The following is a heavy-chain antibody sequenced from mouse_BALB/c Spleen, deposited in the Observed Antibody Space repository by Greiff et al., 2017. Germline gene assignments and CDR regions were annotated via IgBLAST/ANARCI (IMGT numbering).Heavy chain of an antibody. Sequence: QVQLQQPGAELVKPGASVKMSCKASGYTFTSYWMHWVKQRPGQGLEWIGTIDPSDSYTSYNQKFKGKATLTVDTSSSTAYMQLSSLTSEDSAVYYCTRRYGNYDAMDYWGQGTSVTVSS. V-gene: IGHV1S127*01. J-gene: IGHJ4*01. CDR1: GYTFTSYW. CDR3: TRRYGNYDAMDY. D-gene: IGHD2-10*02. CDR2: IDPSDSYT.